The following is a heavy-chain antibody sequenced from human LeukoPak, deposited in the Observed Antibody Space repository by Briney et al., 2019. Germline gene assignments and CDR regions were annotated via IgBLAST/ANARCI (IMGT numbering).Heavy chain of an antibody. CDR1: GGTFSSYA. CDR3: ATAWSFSHAFDY. CDR2: IIPIFGTA. Sequence: SVKVSCKASGGTFSSYAISWVRQAPGQGLEWMGGIIPIFGTANYAQKFQGRVTITADESTSTAYMELSSLRSEDTAVYHCATAWSFSHAFDYWGQGTLVTVSS. D-gene: IGHD3-10*01. J-gene: IGHJ4*02. V-gene: IGHV1-69*13.